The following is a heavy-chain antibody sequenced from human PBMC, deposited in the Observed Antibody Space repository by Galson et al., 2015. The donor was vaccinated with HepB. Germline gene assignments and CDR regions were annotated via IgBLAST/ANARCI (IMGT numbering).Heavy chain of an antibody. CDR2: VSSNGGST. J-gene: IGHJ3*02. CDR1: GFTFSNCS. D-gene: IGHD1-26*01. Sequence: SLRLSCAVSGFTFSNCSMFWVRQTPGKGLEYVSAVSSNGGSTYYADSVKGRFTISRDNSKNTLYLQMSSLRAEDTAMYYCTRGFESGGTGRERAFDIWGQGTMVTVSS. V-gene: IGHV3-64D*06. CDR3: TRGFESGGTGRERAFDI.